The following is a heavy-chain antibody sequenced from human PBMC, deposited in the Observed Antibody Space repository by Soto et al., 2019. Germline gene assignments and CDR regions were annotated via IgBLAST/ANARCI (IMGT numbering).Heavy chain of an antibody. Sequence: XETLCLTCTVSGVSVSSGSFYWAWIRQPPGKGLEWIGFGSYSGTTNYKPSLKSRVTISVDTSRSQISLKVSSLTAADTAVYYCARGATVTQYDYWGQGTLVTVSS. J-gene: IGHJ4*02. CDR3: ARGATVTQYDY. CDR2: GSYSGTT. V-gene: IGHV4-61*01. CDR1: GVSVSSGSFY. D-gene: IGHD4-17*01.